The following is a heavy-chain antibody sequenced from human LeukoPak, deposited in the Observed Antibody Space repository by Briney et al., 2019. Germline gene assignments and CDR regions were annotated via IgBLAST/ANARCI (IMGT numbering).Heavy chain of an antibody. V-gene: IGHV2-70*20. Sequence: SGPALVKPTQTLTLTCTSSGFSLSTSGMCVSWVRQPPGKALEWLALIDWDDDKYFSTSLKTRLTISKDTSKNQVVLTMTNMDPVDTATYYCARIGPRHYGSGSYFDYWGQGTLVTVSS. CDR1: GFSLSTSGMC. CDR3: ARIGPRHYGSGSYFDY. J-gene: IGHJ4*02. CDR2: IDWDDDK. D-gene: IGHD3-10*01.